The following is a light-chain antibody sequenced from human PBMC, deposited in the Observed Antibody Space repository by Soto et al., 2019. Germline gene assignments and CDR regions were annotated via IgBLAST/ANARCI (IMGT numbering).Light chain of an antibody. CDR3: QQYNSCPWT. V-gene: IGKV1-16*02. CDR1: QGINDY. J-gene: IGKJ1*01. CDR2: AAS. Sequence: IQMTQSPSSLSASVGDRVAITCRASQGINDYLAWFQQKPGNAPKSLIYAASSLQRGVPPKFSASGSGTEFTLTISCLQPEDFATYYCQQYNSCPWTFGQGTKVDIK.